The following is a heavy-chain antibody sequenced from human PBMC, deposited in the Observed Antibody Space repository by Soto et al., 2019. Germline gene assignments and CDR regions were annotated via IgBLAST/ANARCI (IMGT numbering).Heavy chain of an antibody. J-gene: IGHJ4*02. V-gene: IGHV3-11*01. CDR1: GFTFSDYY. CDR3: ARGDDYIWGSYRPIAIY. D-gene: IGHD3-16*02. Sequence: QVQLVESGGGLVKPGGSLRLSCAASGFTFSDYYMSWIRQAPGKGLEWVSYISSSGSTIYYADSVKGRFTISRDYAKNSLYLQMNSLRAEDTAGHYCARGDDYIWGSYRPIAIYWGQGTLVTVSS. CDR2: ISSSGSTI.